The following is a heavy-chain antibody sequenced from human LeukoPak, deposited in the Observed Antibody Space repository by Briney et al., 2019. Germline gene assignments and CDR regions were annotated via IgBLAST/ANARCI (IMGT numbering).Heavy chain of an antibody. CDR3: ASTGDFDWLTRYYYGMDV. J-gene: IGHJ6*04. CDR1: GFTFSSYS. D-gene: IGHD3-9*01. V-gene: IGHV3-21*01. CDR2: ISSSSSYI. Sequence: GGSLRLSCTASGFTFSSYSMNWVRQVPGKGLEWVSSISSSSSYIYYADSVKGRFTISRDNAKNSLYLQMNSLRAEDTAVYYCASTGDFDWLTRYYYGMDVWGKGTTVTVSS.